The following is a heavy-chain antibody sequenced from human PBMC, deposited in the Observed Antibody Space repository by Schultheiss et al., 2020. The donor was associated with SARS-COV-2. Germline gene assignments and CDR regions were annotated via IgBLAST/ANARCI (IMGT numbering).Heavy chain of an antibody. CDR3: ATEGFTSSRFDY. J-gene: IGHJ4*02. CDR2: IIPLSGTA. Sequence: SVKVSCKASGGTLANYVIGWVRQARGQGLEWMGGIIPLSGTANYAQKFQGRVTFSADTSTSTAYMELSSLRSEDTAIYYCATEGFTSSRFDYWGQGTLVTVSS. D-gene: IGHD6-13*01. V-gene: IGHV1-69*06. CDR1: GGTLANYV.